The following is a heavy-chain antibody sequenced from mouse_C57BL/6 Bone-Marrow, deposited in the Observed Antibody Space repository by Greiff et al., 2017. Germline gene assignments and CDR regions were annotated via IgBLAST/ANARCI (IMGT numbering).Heavy chain of an antibody. CDR2: IDPSDSYT. V-gene: IGHV1-50*01. Sequence: QVHVKQSGAELVKPGASVKLSCKASGYTFTSYWMQWVKQRPGPGLEWIGEIDPSDSYTNYNQKFKGKATLTVDTSSRTASMQLSSLTSEDSAVYYCSSTTVVATDYFAYWGQGTTLTVSS. D-gene: IGHD1-1*01. CDR1: GYTFTSYW. J-gene: IGHJ2*01. CDR3: SSTTVVATDYFAY.